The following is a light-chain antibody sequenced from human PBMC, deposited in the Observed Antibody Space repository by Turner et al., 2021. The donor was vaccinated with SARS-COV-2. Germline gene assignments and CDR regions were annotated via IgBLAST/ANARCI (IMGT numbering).Light chain of an antibody. CDR3: QQYNKWPPFT. Sequence: EIVMTQSPAILSVSPGERATLSCRASQSIASNLAWYQQQPGQAPRLLIYGASNRASGIPARFSGSGSGTEFTLTINSLQSEDFAVYYCQQYNKWPPFTFGQGTKVEI. J-gene: IGKJ2*01. CDR2: GAS. CDR1: QSIASN. V-gene: IGKV3-15*01.